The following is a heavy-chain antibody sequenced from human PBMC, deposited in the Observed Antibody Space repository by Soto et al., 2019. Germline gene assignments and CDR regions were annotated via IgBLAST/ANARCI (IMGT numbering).Heavy chain of an antibody. V-gene: IGHV3-23*01. Sequence: PGGSLRLSCAASGFTFSTYAMSWVRQAPGKGLEWVSAISGSGDSTYYADSVKGRFTISRDNSKNTLYLQMNSLRAEDTAVYYCAKGTVPAAIRRDYFGYWGQGTLVTVAS. CDR3: AKGTVPAAIRRDYFGY. CDR1: GFTFSTYA. CDR2: ISGSGDST. J-gene: IGHJ4*02. D-gene: IGHD2-2*02.